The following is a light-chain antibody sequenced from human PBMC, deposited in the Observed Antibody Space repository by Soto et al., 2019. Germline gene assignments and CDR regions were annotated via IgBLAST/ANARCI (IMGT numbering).Light chain of an antibody. Sequence: QSALTQPASVSGSPGQSITISCIGSSSDVGGYNYVSWYQHYPGRVPKPMIFEVSDRPSGVSNRFSGSKSGNTAYLTISGLQAEDEADYYCSSFSSTSTLVFGGGTKVTVL. CDR3: SSFSSTSTLV. J-gene: IGLJ2*01. CDR1: SSDVGGYNY. V-gene: IGLV2-14*01. CDR2: EVS.